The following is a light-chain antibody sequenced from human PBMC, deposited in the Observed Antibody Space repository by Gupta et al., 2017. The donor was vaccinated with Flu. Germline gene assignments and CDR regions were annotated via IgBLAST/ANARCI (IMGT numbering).Light chain of an antibody. V-gene: IGLV2-14*01. Sequence: SALTPPASVSGPPGQSITLSCTGTTSVVGGSDDVSWYQQHPDKSPKLIIYDVTNRPSGVSSRFSGSKPGNTASLTISGLQAEDETDYYCSSYTSGSTCYVFGTGTKVTVL. J-gene: IGLJ1*01. CDR1: TSVVGGSDD. CDR3: SSYTSGSTCYV. CDR2: DVT.